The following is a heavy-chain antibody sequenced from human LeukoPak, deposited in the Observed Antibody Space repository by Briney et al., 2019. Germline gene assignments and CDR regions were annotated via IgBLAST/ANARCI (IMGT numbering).Heavy chain of an antibody. V-gene: IGHV4-59*01. CDR1: GGSISGWY. CDR3: ARLVGAYSLTGYWYFDL. Sequence: PSETLSLTCAVSGGSISGWYWSWIRQPPGKGLEWIGHIYDSGTTNYNPSLKSRVTMSVDSSKNQFSLKLTSVTAADTAVYYCARLVGAYSLTGYWYFDLWGRGTLVTVSS. D-gene: IGHD3-9*01. J-gene: IGHJ2*01. CDR2: IYDSGTT.